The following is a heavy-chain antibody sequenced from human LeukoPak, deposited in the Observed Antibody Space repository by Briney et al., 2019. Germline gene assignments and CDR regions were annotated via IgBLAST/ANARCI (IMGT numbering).Heavy chain of an antibody. CDR3: ARHTTGNGMDV. CDR2: IYISGST. J-gene: IGHJ6*02. CDR1: GASINSHY. D-gene: IGHD4-11*01. V-gene: IGHV4-4*07. Sequence: SETLSLTCTVSGASINSHYWSWSRQPAGKGLEWIGRIYISGSTNYNSSLQSRVTISVDTSKNQFSLKLNSLTAADTAVYYCARHTTGNGMDVWGQGTTVTVSS.